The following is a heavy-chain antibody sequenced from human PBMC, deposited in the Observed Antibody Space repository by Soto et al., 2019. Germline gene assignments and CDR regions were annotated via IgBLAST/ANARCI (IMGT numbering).Heavy chain of an antibody. V-gene: IGHV1-8*01. J-gene: IGHJ5*02. CDR1: GYTFTSYD. Sequence: QVPLVQSGAEVKKPGASVKVSCKASGYTFTSYDINWVRQATGQGLEWMGWMNPNSGNTGYAQKFQSRVTMTRNTSISTAYMELSSLRSDDTAVYYCARGRVYCRSTSRTGEGFDPWGQGTLVTVSS. D-gene: IGHD2-2*01. CDR2: MNPNSGNT. CDR3: ARGRVYCRSTSRTGEGFDP.